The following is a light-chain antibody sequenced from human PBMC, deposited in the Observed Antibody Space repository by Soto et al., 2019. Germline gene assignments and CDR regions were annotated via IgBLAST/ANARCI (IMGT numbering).Light chain of an antibody. Sequence: EIVMTQSPATLSVSPGERATLSCRASQSISSNLAWYQQKPGQAPRLLIYGASTRATGIPATFSGSGSGTEFTLTISSLPSEDFAFYYCQQYNNWPFTFGPGTKVDIK. CDR2: GAS. V-gene: IGKV3-15*01. CDR1: QSISSN. J-gene: IGKJ3*01. CDR3: QQYNNWPFT.